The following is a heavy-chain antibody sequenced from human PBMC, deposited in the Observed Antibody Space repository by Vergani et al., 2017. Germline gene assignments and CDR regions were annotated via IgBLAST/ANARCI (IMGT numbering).Heavy chain of an antibody. CDR2: IKRDGTET. J-gene: IGHJ1*01. Sequence: EVHLEESGGGLVQPGSLRLSCAASGFTFGDYYMAWIRLAPGKGLDWVASIKRDGTETFYVDSVKGRFTISRDNAKTTLYLQMNSLRDEDRGVYYCARISGGSAPYLHYWGQGTLVTVAS. D-gene: IGHD2-15*01. CDR3: ARISGGSAPYLHY. CDR1: GFTFGDYY. V-gene: IGHV3-7*01.